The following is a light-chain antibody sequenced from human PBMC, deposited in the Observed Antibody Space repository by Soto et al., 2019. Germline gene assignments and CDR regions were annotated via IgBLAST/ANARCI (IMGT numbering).Light chain of an antibody. CDR2: DAS. J-gene: IGKJ1*01. Sequence: DIQMTQSPSTLSASVGDRVTITCRASQNINNWIAWYQQKPGKAPKFLIYDASTLDSGVPSRFSGSGFGTEFSLPISSLQPDDFGSYYCQHMRTFGQGTKVEIK. CDR3: QHMRT. V-gene: IGKV1-5*01. CDR1: QNINNW.